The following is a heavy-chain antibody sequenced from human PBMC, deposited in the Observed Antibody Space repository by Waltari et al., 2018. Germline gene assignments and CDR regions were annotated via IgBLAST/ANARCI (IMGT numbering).Heavy chain of an antibody. Sequence: QVQLQQWGAGLLQPSETLSLTCAVYGGSFSGYYWSWLRQPPGKGLEWIGEINHSGSTNYNPSLKSRVTISVDTSKNQFSLKLSSVTAADTAVYYCAGYTDYYYYYYMDVWGKGTTVTVSS. D-gene: IGHD6-25*01. CDR2: INHSGST. CDR3: AGYTDYYYYYYMDV. J-gene: IGHJ6*03. V-gene: IGHV4-34*01. CDR1: GGSFSGYY.